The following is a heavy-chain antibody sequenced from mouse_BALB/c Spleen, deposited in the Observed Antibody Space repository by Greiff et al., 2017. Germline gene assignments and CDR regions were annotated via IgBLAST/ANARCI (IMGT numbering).Heavy chain of an antibody. CDR1: GYSITSDYA. CDR3: AAIYYGNYVVAY. D-gene: IGHD2-1*01. CDR2: ISYSGST. V-gene: IGHV3-2*02. J-gene: IGHJ3*01. Sequence: VQLQQSGPGLVKPSQSLSLTCTVTGYSITSDYAWNWIRQFPGNKLEWMGYISYSGSTSYNPSLKSRISITRDTSKNQFFLQLNSVTTEDTATYYCAAIYYGNYVVAYWGQGTLVTVSA.